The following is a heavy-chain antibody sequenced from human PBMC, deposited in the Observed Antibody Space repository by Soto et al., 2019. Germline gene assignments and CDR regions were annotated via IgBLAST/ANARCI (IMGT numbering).Heavy chain of an antibody. D-gene: IGHD3-22*01. CDR1: GFTFSSYG. V-gene: IGHV3-30*18. Sequence: QVQLVESGGGVVQPGRSLRLSCAASGFTFSSYGMHWVRQAPGKGLEWVAVISYDGSNKYYADSVKGRFTISRDNFKNTLYLQMNSLRAEDTAVYYCAKDPGDYDSSGYSEYYFDYWGQGTLVTVSS. CDR3: AKDPGDYDSSGYSEYYFDY. CDR2: ISYDGSNK. J-gene: IGHJ4*02.